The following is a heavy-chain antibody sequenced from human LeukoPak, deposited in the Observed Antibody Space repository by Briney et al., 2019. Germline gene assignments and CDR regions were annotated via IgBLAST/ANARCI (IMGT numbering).Heavy chain of an antibody. CDR2: VHLSGRT. V-gene: IGHV4-4*02. D-gene: IGHD4-17*01. CDR3: ARHPRFVTTVTTNTYAFDI. Sequence: SETLSLTCGVSGGSISSTNWWTWVRQPPGEGLEWIGEVHLSGRTNYNPSLESRVTMSVDMSENHISLKLTSVTAADTAVYYCARHPRFVTTVTTNTYAFDIWGQGTMVTVSS. CDR1: GGSISSTNW. J-gene: IGHJ3*02.